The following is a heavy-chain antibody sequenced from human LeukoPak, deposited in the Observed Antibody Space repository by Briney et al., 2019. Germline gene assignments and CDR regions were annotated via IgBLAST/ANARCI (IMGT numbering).Heavy chain of an antibody. CDR2: ISAHNANT. Sequence: ASVKVSCKASGYTFTSYGISWGRQAPGQGLQWMGWISAHNANTNHAQKLQGRVTMTTDTSTSTVYMEVRTLRSDDTAIYYCARAGTTLLLDYWGQGTLVTVSS. J-gene: IGHJ4*02. D-gene: IGHD4-11*01. CDR1: GYTFTSYG. V-gene: IGHV1-18*01. CDR3: ARAGTTLLLDY.